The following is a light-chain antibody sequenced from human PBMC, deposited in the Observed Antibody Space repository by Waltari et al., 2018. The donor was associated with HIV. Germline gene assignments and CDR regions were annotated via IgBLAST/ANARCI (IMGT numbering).Light chain of an antibody. CDR3: ATWDDSLNGWV. V-gene: IGLV1-44*01. J-gene: IGLJ3*02. CDR1: RSNIGSNT. CDR2: SND. Sequence: QSVLTQPPSASGTPGQRVTISCSGRRSNIGSNTVSWYQQVPGTAPKVFIDSNDDRPSGVPDRFSGSKSGTSASLAISGLQSEDEADYYCATWDDSLNGWVFGGGTKVTVL.